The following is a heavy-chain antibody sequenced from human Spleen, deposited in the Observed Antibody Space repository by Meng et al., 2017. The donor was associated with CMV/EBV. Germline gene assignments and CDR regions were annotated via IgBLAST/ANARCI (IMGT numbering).Heavy chain of an antibody. Sequence: GESLKISCAASGFTFSTHSMNWVRQAPGKGLEWVGRIKSKSDGGTTDYASPAKGKFTISRDDSKNTLYLQLASLKTEDTAVYYCAGSYSHYFDYWGQGTLVTVSS. CDR1: GFTFSTHS. J-gene: IGHJ4*02. V-gene: IGHV3-15*01. CDR2: IKSKSDGGTT. D-gene: IGHD1-26*01. CDR3: AGSYSHYFDY.